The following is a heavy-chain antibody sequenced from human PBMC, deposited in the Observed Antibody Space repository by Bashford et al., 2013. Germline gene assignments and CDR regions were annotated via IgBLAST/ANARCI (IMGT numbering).Heavy chain of an antibody. J-gene: IGHJ4*02. CDR1: GVSISSNDW. CDR3: VRDDIGTTTAAGGASD. D-gene: IGHD2-15*01. V-gene: IGHV4-4*02. Sequence: SETLSLTCVISGVSISSNDWWSWVRQPPGKGLEWMGEIFHNGFTNYNPSFKSRVTISLDKSKNQFSLKLTSMTAADTAVYYCVRDDIGTTTAAGGASDWGRGTLVTVSS. CDR2: IFHNGFT.